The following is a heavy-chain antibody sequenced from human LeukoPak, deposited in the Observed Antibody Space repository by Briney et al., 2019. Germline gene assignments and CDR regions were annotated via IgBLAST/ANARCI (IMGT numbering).Heavy chain of an antibody. D-gene: IGHD1-26*01. Sequence: GGSLRLSCSASGFTFSSYTTHWVRQTPGKGLECVSTISSNGGSTFYADSVKGRFTISRDNSKNTLYLQMSSLRPEDTAVYYCATSLELLRPVGYWGQGTLVTVSS. J-gene: IGHJ4*02. CDR2: ISSNGGST. CDR3: ATSLELLRPVGY. CDR1: GFTFSSYT. V-gene: IGHV3-64D*06.